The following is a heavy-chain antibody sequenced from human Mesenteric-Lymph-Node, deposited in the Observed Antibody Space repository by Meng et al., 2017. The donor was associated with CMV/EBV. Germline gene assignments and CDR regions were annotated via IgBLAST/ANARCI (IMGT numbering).Heavy chain of an antibody. V-gene: IGHV4-61*08. D-gene: IGHD3-3*01. CDR3: ARAAAAVFWRWFDP. Sequence: SGGPVSNSGYCCSWIRQPPGKRLELIVYIFYSGSTNYNPSLKSRVTISVDTSKNQFSLKLSSVTAADTAVYYCARAAAAVFWRWFDPWGQGTLVTVSS. J-gene: IGHJ5*02. CDR1: GGPVSNSGYC. CDR2: IFYSGST.